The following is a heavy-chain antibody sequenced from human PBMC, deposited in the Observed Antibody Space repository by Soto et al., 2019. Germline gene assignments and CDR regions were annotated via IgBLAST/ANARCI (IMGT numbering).Heavy chain of an antibody. CDR1: GGSISPYY. CDR3: ARKGAAASYAHYYMDV. V-gene: IGHV4-59*01. J-gene: IGHJ6*03. CDR2: VYYSGNT. D-gene: IGHD6-13*01. Sequence: NPSETLSLTCTVSGGSISPYYWSWIRQPPGKGPEWIGYVYYSGNTNYNPSLESRVTISVDTSRNRFSLNLTSATAADTAVYYCARKGAAASYAHYYMDVWGRGTAVTVSS.